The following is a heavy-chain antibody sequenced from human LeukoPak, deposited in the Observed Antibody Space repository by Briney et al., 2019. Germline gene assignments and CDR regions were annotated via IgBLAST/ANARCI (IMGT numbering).Heavy chain of an antibody. CDR3: ARDQCSGGSCYGFDP. D-gene: IGHD2-15*01. J-gene: IGHJ5*02. CDR2: IWYDGSNK. V-gene: IGHV3-33*08. Sequence: GGSLRLSCAASGFTFSGSAMHWVRQAPGKGLEWVAVIWYDGSNKYYADSVKGRFTISRDNSKNTLYLQMNSLRAEDTAVYYCARDQCSGGSCYGFDPWGQGTLVTVSS. CDR1: GFTFSGSA.